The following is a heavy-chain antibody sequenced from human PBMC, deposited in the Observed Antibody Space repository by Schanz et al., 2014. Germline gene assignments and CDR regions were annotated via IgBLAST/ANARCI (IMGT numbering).Heavy chain of an antibody. J-gene: IGHJ4*02. D-gene: IGHD6-19*01. CDR2: ISNSGTTI. CDR3: ARDLISSGWYG. Sequence: VQLVESGGGLVQPGGSLRLSCAASGFIFSNSWMSWIRQAPGKGLEWVSYISNSGTTIYYADSVKGRFTISRDNAKNSLYLQMNSLRVEDTAVYYCARDLISSGWYGWGQGTLVTVSS. CDR1: GFIFSNSW. V-gene: IGHV3-11*01.